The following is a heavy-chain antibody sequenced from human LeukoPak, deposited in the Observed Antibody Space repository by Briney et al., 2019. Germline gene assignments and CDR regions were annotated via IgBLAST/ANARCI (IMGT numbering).Heavy chain of an antibody. Sequence: PGGSLKLPCAASGFTFSSYWMSWVRQAPGKGLEWVANIKQDGSEKYYVDSVKGRFTIFRDNAKNSLYLQMNSLRAEDTAVYYCARDRYYYGSGPLYYFDYWGQGTLVTVSS. CDR3: ARDRYYYGSGPLYYFDY. CDR2: IKQDGSEK. CDR1: GFTFSSYW. J-gene: IGHJ4*02. D-gene: IGHD3-10*01. V-gene: IGHV3-7*01.